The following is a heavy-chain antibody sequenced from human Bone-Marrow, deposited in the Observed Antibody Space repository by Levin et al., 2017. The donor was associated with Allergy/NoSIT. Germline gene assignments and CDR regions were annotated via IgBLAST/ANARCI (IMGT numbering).Heavy chain of an antibody. J-gene: IGHJ4*02. CDR2: INSNGGTT. D-gene: IGHD1-26*01. Sequence: ASVKVSCKASGYTFTKYYMHWVRQAPGQGLEWMGIINSNGGTTIYAQDFQDRVSMSRDTSTSTVYMELSSLRSEDTAVYYCAREGLGTTSFDYWGQGILVTVSS. CDR1: GYTFTKYY. V-gene: IGHV1-46*01. CDR3: AREGLGTTSFDY.